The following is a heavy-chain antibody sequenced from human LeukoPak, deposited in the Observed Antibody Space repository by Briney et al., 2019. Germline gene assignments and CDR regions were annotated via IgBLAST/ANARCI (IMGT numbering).Heavy chain of an antibody. CDR2: ISTSSTYI. CDR3: ARDPPFIIGTTFFDY. J-gene: IGHJ4*02. Sequence: KPGGSLRLSCAASGFTFSSYSMNWVRQAPGKGLEWVSSISTSSTYIYYADSVKGRFTISRDNAKNSLYLQMNSPRAEDTAVYYCARDPPFIIGTTFFDYWGQGTLVTVSS. CDR1: GFTFSSYS. D-gene: IGHD1-20*01. V-gene: IGHV3-21*01.